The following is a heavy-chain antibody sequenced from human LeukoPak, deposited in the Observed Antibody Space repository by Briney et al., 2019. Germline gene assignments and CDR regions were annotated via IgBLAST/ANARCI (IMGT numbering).Heavy chain of an antibody. Sequence: PSETLSLTCTVSGASLSSYYWSWIRQPAGKGLEWIGRIHTSGGTRYNPSLKSRITMSVDASKNQFSLKLSSVTAADTAVDYCARDLALGYCPSSSCSSPLFDYWGQGTLVTVSS. D-gene: IGHD2-2*01. V-gene: IGHV4-4*07. J-gene: IGHJ4*02. CDR1: GASLSSYY. CDR3: ARDLALGYCPSSSCSSPLFDY. CDR2: IHTSGGT.